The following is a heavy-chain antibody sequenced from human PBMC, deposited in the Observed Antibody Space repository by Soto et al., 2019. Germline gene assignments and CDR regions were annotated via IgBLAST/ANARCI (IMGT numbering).Heavy chain of an antibody. D-gene: IGHD6-13*01. Sequence: PSETLSLTCTVSGGSISSGDYYWSWIRQPPGKGLEWIGYIYYSGSTYYNPSLKSRVTISVDTSRNQFSLKLSSVTAADTAVYYCARAPSIAAAGTYNWFDPWGQGTLVTVSS. CDR1: GGSISSGDYY. CDR3: ARAPSIAAAGTYNWFDP. J-gene: IGHJ5*02. V-gene: IGHV4-30-4*01. CDR2: IYYSGST.